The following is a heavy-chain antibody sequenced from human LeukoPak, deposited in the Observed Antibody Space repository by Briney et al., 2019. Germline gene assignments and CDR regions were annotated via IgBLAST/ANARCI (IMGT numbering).Heavy chain of an antibody. V-gene: IGHV3-7*01. CDR3: ARRSTGDY. CDR1: GFSFSYYW. CDR2: IKQDGSEK. J-gene: IGHJ4*02. D-gene: IGHD4-17*01. Sequence: GGSLRLSCAASGFSFSYYWMSWVRQAPGKGLEWVANIKQDGSEKYYVDSVKGRYTVSRDNAQNSLFLQMNSLRAEDTAVYYCARRSTGDYWGQGTLVTVSS.